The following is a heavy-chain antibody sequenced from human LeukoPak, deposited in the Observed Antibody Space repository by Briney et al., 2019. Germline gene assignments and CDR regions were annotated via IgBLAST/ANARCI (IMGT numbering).Heavy chain of an antibody. J-gene: IGHJ5*02. V-gene: IGHV4-59*01. CDR1: GGSISSYY. Sequence: SETLSLTCTVSGGSISSYYWSWIRQPPGKGLEWIGYIYYSGSTNYNPSLESRVTISVDTSKNQFSLKLSSVTAADTAVYYCARRDSSGYYYWFDPWGQGTLVTVSS. CDR2: IYYSGST. CDR3: ARRDSSGYYYWFDP. D-gene: IGHD3-22*01.